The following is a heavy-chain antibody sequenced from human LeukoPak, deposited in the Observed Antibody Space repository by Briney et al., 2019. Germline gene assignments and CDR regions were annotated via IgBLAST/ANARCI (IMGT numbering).Heavy chain of an antibody. V-gene: IGHV3-23*01. CDR3: ARREYSGSYYEDLYYFDY. D-gene: IGHD1-26*01. Sequence: PGGSLRLSCSASGFTFTTYAMTWVRQAPGKGLEWLSVISGSGSHTYYADSVGGRFTISRDNSKNTLYLQMNSLRAEDTAVYYCARREYSGSYYEDLYYFDYWGQGTLVTVSS. CDR2: ISGSGSHT. J-gene: IGHJ4*02. CDR1: GFTFTTYA.